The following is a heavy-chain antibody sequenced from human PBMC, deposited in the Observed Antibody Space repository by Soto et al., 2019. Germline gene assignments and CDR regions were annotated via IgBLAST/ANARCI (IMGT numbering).Heavy chain of an antibody. CDR1: GFPFSTFE. CDR2: IIGSGTIT. J-gene: IGHJ4*02. Sequence: GGSLRLSCAASGFPFSTFEMNWVRQAPGKGLEWVSYIIGSGTITYYADSVKGRFTISRDNAKNSLYLQMNSLRAVDTAVYYCVGGGLFYFDYWGQGRLVTVSS. V-gene: IGHV3-48*03. CDR3: VGGGLFYFDY. D-gene: IGHD2-15*01.